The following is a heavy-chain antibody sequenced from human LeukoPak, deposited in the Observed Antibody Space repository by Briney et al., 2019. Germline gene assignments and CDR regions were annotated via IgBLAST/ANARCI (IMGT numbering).Heavy chain of an antibody. CDR1: GGTFRSFA. Sequence: GGSVKVSCKASGGTFRSFAISWVRQAPGQGLGWMGGIIPIFGTANYAQKFQGRVTITADESTSTAYMELSSLRSEDTAVYYCAVSSGGAFDIWGQGTMVTVSS. J-gene: IGHJ3*02. V-gene: IGHV1-69*13. D-gene: IGHD6-6*01. CDR3: AVSSGGAFDI. CDR2: IIPIFGTA.